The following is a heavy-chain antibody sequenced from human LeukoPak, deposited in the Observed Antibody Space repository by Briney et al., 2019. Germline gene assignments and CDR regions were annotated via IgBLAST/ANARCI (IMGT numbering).Heavy chain of an antibody. Sequence: GGSLRLSCAASGFIVSSNYMSWVRQATGKGLEWVSVIYTGGSTYYADSVKGRFTISRDNSKNTLYLQMNSLRAEDTAVYYCARVRSGEYFDYWGRGTVVSVSS. CDR1: GFIVSSNY. CDR3: ARVRSGEYFDY. J-gene: IGHJ4*02. D-gene: IGHD6-25*01. V-gene: IGHV3-66*01. CDR2: IYTGGST.